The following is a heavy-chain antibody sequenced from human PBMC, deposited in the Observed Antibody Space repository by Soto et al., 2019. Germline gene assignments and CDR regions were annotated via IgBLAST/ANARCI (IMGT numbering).Heavy chain of an antibody. CDR1: GGSTSSGGYY. CDR2: IYYSGST. J-gene: IGHJ4*02. CDR3: ARDSYDLIWGSYRYKGEFDY. Sequence: QVQLQESGPGLVKPSQTLSLTCTVSGGSTSSGGYYWSWIRQHPGKGLEWIGYIYYSGSTYYNPSLKRRVTISVDPSKNQFSLKLSSVTAADTGVYYCARDSYDLIWGSYRYKGEFDYWGQGTLVTVSS. V-gene: IGHV4-31*03. D-gene: IGHD3-16*02.